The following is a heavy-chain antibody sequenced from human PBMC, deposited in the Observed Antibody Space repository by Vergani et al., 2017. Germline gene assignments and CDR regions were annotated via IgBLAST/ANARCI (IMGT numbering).Heavy chain of an antibody. CDR1: GFTLSNYD. J-gene: IGHJ4*02. Sequence: QVQLVESGGGVVQRGGSLRLSCATSGFTLSNYDMQWIRQGPGKGLEFVAFILFDGSNQYYADSVKGRFTLSRDFSKNTLYLQMNSLSAEDTALYHCVKDHPVFDEWGRGTLVSVS. CDR3: VKDHPVFDE. CDR2: ILFDGSNQ. V-gene: IGHV3-30*02.